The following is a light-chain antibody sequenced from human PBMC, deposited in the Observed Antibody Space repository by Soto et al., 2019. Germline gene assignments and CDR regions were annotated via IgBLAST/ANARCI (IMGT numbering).Light chain of an antibody. V-gene: IGLV2-14*03. CDR3: SSYTSSNSYV. CDR2: YVS. Sequence: QSVLTQPASVSGSPGQSITISCTGTSSDVGGYNYVSWYQQHPGKAPKLMIYYVSHRPSGVSNRFSGSKSGNTASLTISGLQADDEADYYCSSYTSSNSYVFGTGNKVTVL. CDR1: SSDVGGYNY. J-gene: IGLJ1*01.